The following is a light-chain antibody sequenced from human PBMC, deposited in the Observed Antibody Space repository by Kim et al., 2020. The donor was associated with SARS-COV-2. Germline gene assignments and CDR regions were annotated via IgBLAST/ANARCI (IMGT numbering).Light chain of an antibody. Sequence: IQMTQSPSSLSAYVGDTVTITCRASQPFTTYLNWYQQKPGKAPKLLIYAASTLQSGVPSRFIGSGSVTDFTLTIFNLQLGDSATYYCQQSYETPWTFGQGTKLEIK. CDR2: AAS. CDR3: QQSYETPWT. CDR1: QPFTTY. J-gene: IGKJ1*01. V-gene: IGKV1-39*01.